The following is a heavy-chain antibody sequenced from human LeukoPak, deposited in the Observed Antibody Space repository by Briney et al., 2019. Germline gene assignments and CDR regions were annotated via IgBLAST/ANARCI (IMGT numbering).Heavy chain of an antibody. V-gene: IGHV3-30-3*01. CDR3: ARDGYYYGSGSESGNWFDP. D-gene: IGHD3-10*01. Sequence: GRSLRLSCAASGFTFSSYAMHWVRQAPGKGLEWVAVISYDGSNKYYADSVKGRFTISRDNSKNTLYLQMNSLRAEDTAVYYCARDGYYYGSGSESGNWFDPWGQGTLVTVSS. CDR1: GFTFSSYA. J-gene: IGHJ5*02. CDR2: ISYDGSNK.